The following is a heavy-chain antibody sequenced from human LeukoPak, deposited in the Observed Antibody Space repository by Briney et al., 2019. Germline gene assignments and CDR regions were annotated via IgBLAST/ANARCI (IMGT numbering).Heavy chain of an antibody. J-gene: IGHJ4*02. CDR2: INHSGST. V-gene: IGHV4-34*01. D-gene: IGHD5-12*01. CDR3: ARRDTWRLRPIDY. CDR1: GGSFSGYY. Sequence: SETLSLTCAVYGGSFSGYYWSWIRQPPGKGLEWIGEINHSGSTNYNPSLKSRVTISVDTSKNQFSLKLNSVTAADTAVYYCARRDTWRLRPIDYWGQGALVTVSS.